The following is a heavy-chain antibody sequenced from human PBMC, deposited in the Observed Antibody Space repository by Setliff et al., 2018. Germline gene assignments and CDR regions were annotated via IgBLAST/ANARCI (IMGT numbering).Heavy chain of an antibody. CDR3: AKEDYSDSSGYYYETPWFDP. D-gene: IGHD3-22*01. CDR1: GFSFSTYA. V-gene: IGHV3-33*06. CDR2: IWYDGSNI. J-gene: IGHJ5*02. Sequence: LRLSCAASGFSFSTYAMHWVRQAPGKGLEWVALIWYDGSNIHYVDSVKGRFTISRDNSQNTVFLQVNSLRPEDSAVYYCAKEDYSDSSGYYYETPWFDPWGQGTLVTVSS.